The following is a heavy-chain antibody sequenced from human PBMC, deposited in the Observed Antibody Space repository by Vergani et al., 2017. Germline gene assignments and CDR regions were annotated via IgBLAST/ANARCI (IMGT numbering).Heavy chain of an antibody. J-gene: IGHJ6*03. CDR2: ISGSGGST. D-gene: IGHD6-6*01. V-gene: IGHV3-23*01. CDR3: VKDSGEQLGRYYYYYMDV. CDR1: GFTFSSYA. Sequence: EVQLLESGGGLVQPGGSLRLSCAASGFTFSSYAMSWVRQAPGKGLEWVSAISGSGGSTYYADSVKGRFTISRDNSKNTLYLQMNSLRVEDTAVYYCVKDSGEQLGRYYYYYMDVWGKGTTVTVSS.